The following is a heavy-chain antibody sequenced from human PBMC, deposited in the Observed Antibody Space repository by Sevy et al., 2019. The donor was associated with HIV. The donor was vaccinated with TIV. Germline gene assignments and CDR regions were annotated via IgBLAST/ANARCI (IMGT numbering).Heavy chain of an antibody. CDR2: ISGSSTTI. Sequence: GGSLRLSCAASGFTFSSYSMNWVRQAPGKGLEWASYISGSSTTIYYADSVKGRFTISRDNAKNSLYLQMNSLRAEDTAVYYCARDCSSTNCLWGLDVWGQGTTVTVSS. D-gene: IGHD2-2*01. CDR3: ARDCSSTNCLWGLDV. V-gene: IGHV3-48*01. CDR1: GFTFSSYS. J-gene: IGHJ6*02.